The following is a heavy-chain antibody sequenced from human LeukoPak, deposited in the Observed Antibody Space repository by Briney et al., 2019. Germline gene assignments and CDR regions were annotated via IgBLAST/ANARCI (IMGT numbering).Heavy chain of an antibody. Sequence: GGSLRLSCAASGFSFGAYIMNWVRQAPGKGLEWVSSISSNSYYIYYADSVRGRFTISRDNAKNSLFLQMNSLRAEDTAVYYCARWLVGALKPGAFDLWGQGTRVTVSS. CDR3: ARWLVGALKPGAFDL. CDR2: ISSNSYYI. J-gene: IGHJ3*01. D-gene: IGHD1-26*01. V-gene: IGHV3-21*01. CDR1: GFSFGAYI.